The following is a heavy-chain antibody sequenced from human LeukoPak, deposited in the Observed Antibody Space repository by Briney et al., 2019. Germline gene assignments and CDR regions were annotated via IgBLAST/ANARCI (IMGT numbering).Heavy chain of an antibody. CDR3: ARHQYSSSDAPVDY. V-gene: IGHV4-39*01. J-gene: IGHJ4*02. CDR1: GGSISSSSYY. Sequence: PSETLSLTCIVSGGSISSSSYYWGWIRQPPGKGLEWIESIYYSGSTYYNPSLKSRVTISVDTSKNQFSLKLSSVTAADTAVYYCARHQYSSSDAPVDYWGQGTLVTVSS. CDR2: IYYSGST. D-gene: IGHD6-6*01.